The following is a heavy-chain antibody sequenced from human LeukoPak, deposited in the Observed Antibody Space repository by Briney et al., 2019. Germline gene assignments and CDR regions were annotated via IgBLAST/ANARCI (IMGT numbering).Heavy chain of an antibody. D-gene: IGHD2-2*01. Sequence: GRSLRLSCAASGFTFSDYTMHWVRQAPGKGLEYVSAISSNGGSTYYANSAKGRFTISRDNSKNTLYLQMGSLRAEDTAVYYCARAGGVVVPYDYWGQGTLVTVSS. CDR1: GFTFSDYT. CDR3: ARAGGVVVPYDY. V-gene: IGHV3-64*01. CDR2: ISSNGGST. J-gene: IGHJ4*02.